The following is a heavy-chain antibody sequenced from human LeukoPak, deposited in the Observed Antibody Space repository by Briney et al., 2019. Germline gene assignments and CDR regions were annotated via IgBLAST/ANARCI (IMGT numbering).Heavy chain of an antibody. Sequence: SETLSLTCTASGGSISSSSYYWGWIRQPPGKGLEWIGSIYYSGSTYYNPSLKSRVTISVDTSKNQFSLKLSSVTAADTAVYYCARGGDYHYYYMDVWGKGTTVTISS. D-gene: IGHD4-17*01. CDR1: GGSISSSSYY. CDR2: IYYSGST. V-gene: IGHV4-39*07. CDR3: ARGGDYHYYYMDV. J-gene: IGHJ6*03.